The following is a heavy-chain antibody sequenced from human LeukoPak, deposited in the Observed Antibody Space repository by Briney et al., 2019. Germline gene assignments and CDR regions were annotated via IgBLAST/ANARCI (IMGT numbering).Heavy chain of an antibody. CDR3: ARGSQRRRGMDV. D-gene: IGHD6-25*01. J-gene: IGHJ6*02. CDR1: GGSISSGDYY. Sequence: SETLSLTCTVSGGSISSGDYYWSWIRQPPGKGLEWIGYIYYSGSTYYNPSLKSRVTISVDTSKNQFSLKLSSVTVADTAVYYCARGSQRRRGMDVWGQGTTVTVSS. V-gene: IGHV4-30-4*01. CDR2: IYYSGST.